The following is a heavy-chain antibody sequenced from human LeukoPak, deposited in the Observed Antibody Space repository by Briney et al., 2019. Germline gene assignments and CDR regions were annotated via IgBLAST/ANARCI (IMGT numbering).Heavy chain of an antibody. CDR3: ARLGHCSGGGSCHHDY. CDR1: GXSISSSSFF. J-gene: IGHJ4*02. V-gene: IGHV4-39*01. Sequence: SETLSLTCTVSGXSISSSSFFWGWIRQPPGRGLEWIAAIHYSGKTHYNPSLNSRVTISADTSRNQFSLKLNSVTAADTAVYYCARLGHCSGGGSCHHDYWGQGTLVTVSS. CDR2: IHYSGKT. D-gene: IGHD2-15*01.